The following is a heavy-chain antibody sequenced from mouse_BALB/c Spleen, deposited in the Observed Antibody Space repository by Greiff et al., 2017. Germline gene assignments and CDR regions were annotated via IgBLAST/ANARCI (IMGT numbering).Heavy chain of an antibody. J-gene: IGHJ4*01. V-gene: IGHV1-63*02. Sequence: QVQLQQSGAELVRPGTSVKISCKASGYTFTNYWLGWVKQRPGHGLEWIGDIYPGGGYTNYNEKFKGKATLTADTSSSTAYMQLSSLTSEDSAVYFCASHGALGGNYDAMDYWGQGTSVTVSS. CDR3: ASHGALGGNYDAMDY. D-gene: IGHD2-1*01. CDR2: IYPGGGYT. CDR1: GYTFTNYW.